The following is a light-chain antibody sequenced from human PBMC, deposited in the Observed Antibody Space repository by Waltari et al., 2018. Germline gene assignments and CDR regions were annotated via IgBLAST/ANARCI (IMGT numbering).Light chain of an antibody. CDR2: WAS. V-gene: IGKV4-1*01. CDR3: QQYYGTPYT. J-gene: IGKJ2*01. Sequence: DIVMTQSPDALAVSLGERSTINCRSSQSLLYSANNQNYLGWYQQKPGHPPKLLIYWASNRESGVPDRFSGGGSGTDFTLTISSLQAEDVAVYYCQQYYGTPYTFGQGTKLEIK. CDR1: QSLLYSANNQNY.